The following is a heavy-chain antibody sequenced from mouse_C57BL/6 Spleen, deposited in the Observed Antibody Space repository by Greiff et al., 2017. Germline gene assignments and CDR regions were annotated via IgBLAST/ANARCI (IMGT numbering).Heavy chain of an antibody. CDR1: GYTFTSYW. V-gene: IGHV1-64*01. J-gene: IGHJ3*01. CDR3: ARSDSSGSWFAY. Sequence: VQLQQPGAELVKPGASVKLSCKASGYTFTSYWMHWVKQRPGQGLEWIGMIHPNSGSTNYNEKFKSKATLTVDKSSSTAYMQLSSLTSEDSAVYYCARSDSSGSWFAYWGKGTLVTVSA. CDR2: IHPNSGST. D-gene: IGHD3-2*02.